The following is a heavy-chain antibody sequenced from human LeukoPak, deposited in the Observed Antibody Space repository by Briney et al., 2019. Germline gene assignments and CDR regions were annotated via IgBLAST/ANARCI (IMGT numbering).Heavy chain of an antibody. CDR2: INHSGST. CDR1: GFTFSSYS. V-gene: IGHV4-34*01. Sequence: GSLRLSCAASGFTFSSYSMNWVRQAPGKGLEWIGEINHSGSTNYNPSLKSRVTISVDTSKNQFSLKLSSVTAADTAVYYCARGVRGRSPSGPRFDYWGQGTLVTVSS. CDR3: ARGVRGRSPSGPRFDY. D-gene: IGHD1-26*01. J-gene: IGHJ4*02.